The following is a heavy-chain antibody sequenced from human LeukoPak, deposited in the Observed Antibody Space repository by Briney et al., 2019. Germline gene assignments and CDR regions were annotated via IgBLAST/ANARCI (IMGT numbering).Heavy chain of an antibody. D-gene: IGHD3-10*01. Sequence: GGSLRLSCAASGFTFSDYYMTWIRQAPGKGLEWVSYISGSGHSIYYADSVKGRFTISRDNAENSVYLQMNSLRAEDTAVYYCARAPTYSYGSGNLDYWGQGTLVTVSS. CDR2: ISGSGHSI. CDR1: GFTFSDYY. CDR3: ARAPTYSYGSGNLDY. J-gene: IGHJ4*02. V-gene: IGHV3-11*01.